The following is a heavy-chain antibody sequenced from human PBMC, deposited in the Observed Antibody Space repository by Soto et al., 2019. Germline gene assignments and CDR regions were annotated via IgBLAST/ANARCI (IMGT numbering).Heavy chain of an antibody. V-gene: IGHV3-23*01. Sequence: GGSLRLSCAASGFTFSSYSLSWLRQAPGKGLDWVSGISGSGQTTHYRNSVKGRLTISRDNFRNTLYLQVNSQRADDTAVYFCAKARGDSWTTYFFGYWGQGALVTVSS. CDR3: AKARGDSWTTYFFGY. CDR2: ISGSGQTT. J-gene: IGHJ4*02. D-gene: IGHD4-4*01. CDR1: GFTFSSYS.